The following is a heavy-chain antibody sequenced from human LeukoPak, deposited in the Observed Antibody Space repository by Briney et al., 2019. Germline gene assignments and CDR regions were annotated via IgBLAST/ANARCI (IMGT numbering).Heavy chain of an antibody. J-gene: IGHJ4*02. Sequence: GGSLRLSCTASGFSFRTHAMHWVRQAPGKGLQYVSAISSDGLNIFYEDSVKGRFTISRDNSKDTLYLQMGSLRVEDMAIYYCAKDLDDYGDYGAIGFDYWGQGTLVTVSS. CDR3: AKDLDDYGDYGAIGFDY. CDR1: GFSFRTHA. CDR2: ISSDGLNI. V-gene: IGHV3-64*02. D-gene: IGHD4-17*01.